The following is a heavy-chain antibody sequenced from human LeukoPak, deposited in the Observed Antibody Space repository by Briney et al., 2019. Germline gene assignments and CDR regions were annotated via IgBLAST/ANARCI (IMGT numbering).Heavy chain of an antibody. CDR1: GYTFTSYA. Sequence: SVKVSCKASGYTFTSYAISWVRQAPGQGLEWMGRIIPIFGTANYAQKFQGRVTITTDESTSTAYMELSSLRSEDTAVYYCARWPTWTFDAFDIWGQGTMVTVSS. D-gene: IGHD3-16*01. CDR3: ARWPTWTFDAFDI. J-gene: IGHJ3*02. CDR2: IIPIFGTA. V-gene: IGHV1-69*05.